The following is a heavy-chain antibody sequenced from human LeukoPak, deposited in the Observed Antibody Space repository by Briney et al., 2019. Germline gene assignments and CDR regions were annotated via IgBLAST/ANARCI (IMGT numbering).Heavy chain of an antibody. CDR1: GFTFSSYS. Sequence: GGSLRLSCVASGFTFSSYSMQWVRQAPGKGLEWVAFIRYDGSNKYYADSVKGRFTISRDNSKNTLYLQMNSLRAEDTAVYYCAKDGPRYSSSWRPLFDYWGQGTLVTVSS. D-gene: IGHD6-13*01. CDR2: IRYDGSNK. V-gene: IGHV3-30*02. CDR3: AKDGPRYSSSWRPLFDY. J-gene: IGHJ4*02.